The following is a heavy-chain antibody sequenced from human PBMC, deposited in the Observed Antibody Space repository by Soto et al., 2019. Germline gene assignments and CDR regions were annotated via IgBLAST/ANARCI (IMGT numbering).Heavy chain of an antibody. CDR2: IYPGDSDT. D-gene: IGHD7-27*01. J-gene: IGHJ6*02. CDR1: GYSFTSYW. V-gene: IGHV5-51*01. CDR3: TVSGDPYYYGMDV. Sequence: GESLKISCKGSGYSFTSYWIGWVRQMPGKGLGWMGIIYPGDSDTRYSPSFQGQVTISADKSISTAYLQWSSLKASDTAMYYCTVSGDPYYYGMDVWGQGTTVTVSS.